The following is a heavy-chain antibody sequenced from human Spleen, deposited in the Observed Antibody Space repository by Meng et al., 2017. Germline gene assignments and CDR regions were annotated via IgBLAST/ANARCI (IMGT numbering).Heavy chain of an antibody. D-gene: IGHD3-10*01. Sequence: QATLLQAGAEVKKPRSTVWFSCKAPGYTSASYGISWFRQAPGQGLEWMAWLGAHDGDTSHAPKFQGRVTVSADRPTATAYMELRSLRSDDTAVYYCARGAPGRSYSDYWGQGTLVTVSS. CDR2: LGAHDGDT. J-gene: IGHJ4*02. V-gene: IGHV1-18*01. CDR3: ARGAPGRSYSDY. CDR1: GYTSASYG.